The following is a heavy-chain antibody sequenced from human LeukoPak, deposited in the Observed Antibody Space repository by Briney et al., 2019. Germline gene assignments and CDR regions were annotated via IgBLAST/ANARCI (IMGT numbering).Heavy chain of an antibody. V-gene: IGHV3-23*01. CDR1: GFTFSSYA. Sequence: GGSLRLSCAASGFTFSSYAMFWVRQAPGKGLEWVSGMSGGGDITYCADSVEGRFTISRDNSKNTLYLQMTSLRPDDTAVYYCARAASLDYWGQGTLVTVSS. D-gene: IGHD6-13*01. J-gene: IGHJ4*02. CDR2: MSGGGDIT. CDR3: ARAASLDY.